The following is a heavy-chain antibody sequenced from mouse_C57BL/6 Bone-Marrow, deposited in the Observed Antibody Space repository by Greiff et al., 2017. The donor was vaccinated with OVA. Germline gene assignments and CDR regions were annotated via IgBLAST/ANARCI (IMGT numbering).Heavy chain of an antibody. D-gene: IGHD2-3*01. J-gene: IGHJ1*03. V-gene: IGHV1-52*01. Sequence: QVQLQQPGAELVRPGSSVKLSCKASGYTFTSYWMHWVKQRPIQGLEWIGNIDPSDCETHYNQKFKDKATLTVDKSSSTAYMQLSSLTSEDSAVYYCARSGWSSYWYFDVWGTGTTVTVSS. CDR1: GYTFTSYW. CDR3: ARSGWSSYWYFDV. CDR2: IDPSDCET.